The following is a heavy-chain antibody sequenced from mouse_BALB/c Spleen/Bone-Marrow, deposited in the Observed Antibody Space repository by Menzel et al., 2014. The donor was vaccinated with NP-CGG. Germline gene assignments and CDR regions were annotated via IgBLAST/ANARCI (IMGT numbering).Heavy chain of an antibody. Sequence: VQLQQSGAELVRSGASVKLSSTASGFNIKDYYMHWVKQRPEQGLEWIGWIDPENGDTEYAPKFQGKATMTADTSSNTAYLELSGLTSEDTAVYYCNRYDWYFDVWGAGTTVTVSS. CDR3: NRYDWYFDV. J-gene: IGHJ1*01. CDR1: GFNIKDYY. CDR2: IDPENGDT. D-gene: IGHD2-14*01. V-gene: IGHV14-4*02.